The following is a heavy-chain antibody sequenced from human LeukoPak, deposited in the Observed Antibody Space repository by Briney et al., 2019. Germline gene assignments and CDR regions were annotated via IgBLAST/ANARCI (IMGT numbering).Heavy chain of an antibody. CDR3: ARGVAGPYYYYYMDV. V-gene: IGHV1-2*02. CDR1: GYSFTNYD. CDR2: INPNSGGT. Sequence: ASVKVSCKASGYSFTNYDINWVRQATEQGLEWMGWINPNSGGTNYAQKFQGRVTMTRDTSISTAYMELSRLTSDDTAVYYCARGVAGPYYYYYMDVWGRGTTVTVSS. D-gene: IGHD6-19*01. J-gene: IGHJ6*03.